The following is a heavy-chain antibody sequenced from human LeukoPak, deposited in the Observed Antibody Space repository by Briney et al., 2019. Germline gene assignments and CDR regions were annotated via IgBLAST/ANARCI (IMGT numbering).Heavy chain of an antibody. D-gene: IGHD1-26*01. V-gene: IGHV3-74*01. CDR3: ARDQSIAGPTTADY. Sequence: GGSLRLSCAASGFTFSRFWMHWVRQAPGKGLVWVSRINTDASNTIYADSVKGRFTISRDNAKNTLYLQMNSLRAEDTAVYYCARDQSIAGPTTADYWGQGTLVTVS. CDR1: GFTFSRFW. J-gene: IGHJ4*02. CDR2: INTDASNT.